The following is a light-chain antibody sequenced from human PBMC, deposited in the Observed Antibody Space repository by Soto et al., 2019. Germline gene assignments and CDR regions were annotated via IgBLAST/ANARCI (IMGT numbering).Light chain of an antibody. CDR2: DVS. CDR1: SSDVGGHNF. Sequence: QSVLTQPPSASGSPGQSVTFSCTGTSSDVGGHNFVSWYQHHPGKAPKLMIFDVSNRPSGVSNRFSGSKSDNTASLTISGLQAEDEADYYCSSYTSSSTYVFGTGTKVTVL. V-gene: IGLV2-14*03. J-gene: IGLJ1*01. CDR3: SSYTSSSTYV.